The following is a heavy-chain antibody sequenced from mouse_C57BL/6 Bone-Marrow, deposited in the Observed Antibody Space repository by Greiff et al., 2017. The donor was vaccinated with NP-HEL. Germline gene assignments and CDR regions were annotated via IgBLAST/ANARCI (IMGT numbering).Heavy chain of an antibody. J-gene: IGHJ3*01. CDR1: GYTFTSYG. D-gene: IGHD2-12*01. Sequence: VNVVESGAELARPGASVKLSCKASGYTFTSYGISWVKQRTGQGLEWIGEIYPRSGNTYYNEKFKGKATLTADKYSSTAYMELRSLTSEDSAVYFCAGLRQFAYWGQGTLVTGSA. V-gene: IGHV1-81*01. CDR3: AGLRQFAY. CDR2: IYPRSGNT.